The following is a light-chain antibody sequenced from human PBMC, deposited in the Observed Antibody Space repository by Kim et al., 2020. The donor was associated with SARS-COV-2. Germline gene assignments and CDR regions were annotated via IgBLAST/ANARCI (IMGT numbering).Light chain of an antibody. V-gene: IGKV2-30*01. J-gene: IGKJ2*01. CDR2: KVS. Sequence: PASISCTSNQSRVNSDGNTYLGWFQQRPGQSPRRLMYKVSDRDSGVPDKFSGSGSGTDFTLKITRVEAEDVGIYYCMQGTRSPPNTFGQGTKLEI. CDR1: QSRVNSDGNTY. CDR3: MQGTRSPPNT.